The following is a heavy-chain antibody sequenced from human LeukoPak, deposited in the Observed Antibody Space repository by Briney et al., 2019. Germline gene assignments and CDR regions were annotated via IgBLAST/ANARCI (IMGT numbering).Heavy chain of an antibody. CDR1: GYTFTSYG. J-gene: IGHJ4*02. CDR2: ISAYNGNT. D-gene: IGHD6-13*01. V-gene: IGHV1-18*01. Sequence: ASVKVSCKASGYTFTSYGISWVRQAPGQGLEWMGWISAYNGNTNYAQKLQGRVTMTTDTSTSTAYIELRSLRSDDTVVYYCARGIAALDAFDYWGQGTLVTVSS. CDR3: ARGIAALDAFDY.